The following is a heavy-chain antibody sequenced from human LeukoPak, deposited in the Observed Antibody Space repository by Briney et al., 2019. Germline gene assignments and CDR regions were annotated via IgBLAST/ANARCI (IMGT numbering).Heavy chain of an antibody. J-gene: IGHJ4*02. D-gene: IGHD6-19*01. CDR2: IYTTGST. V-gene: IGHV4-4*07. CDR1: GGSISSYY. CDR3: GRQIAGAGKAGFDY. Sequence: SETLSLTCTVSGGSISSYYWTWIRQPAGKGLEWIGRIYTTGSTNYNPSLNTRLTISVDTSKQQFSLQLSCVPAAHTAVYYCGRQIAGAGKAGFDYWGQGTLVTVSS.